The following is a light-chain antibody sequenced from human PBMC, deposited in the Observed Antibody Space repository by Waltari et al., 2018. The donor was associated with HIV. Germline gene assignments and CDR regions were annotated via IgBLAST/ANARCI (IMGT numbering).Light chain of an antibody. J-gene: IGLJ1*01. Sequence: SNIRSNYVNWYQQLPVTAPRVLIYNDDQRPSGVPARFSGSKAGTTASLAISGLQSEDEADYYCAAWDDTLKVYVFGTGTKVTVL. CDR3: AAWDDTLKVYV. V-gene: IGLV1-44*01. CDR2: NDD. CDR1: SNIRSNY.